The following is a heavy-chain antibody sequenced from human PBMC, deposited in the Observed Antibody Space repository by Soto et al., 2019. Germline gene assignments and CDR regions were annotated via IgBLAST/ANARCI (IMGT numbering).Heavy chain of an antibody. D-gene: IGHD3-10*01. J-gene: IGHJ4*02. V-gene: IGHV4-59*08. CDR2: IYNSGST. CDR1: GGSMISYY. Sequence: SETLSLTCTVSGGSMISYYWSWIRQPPGKRLEWIGYIYNSGSTHYNPSLRSRVTISVDTSKNQFSLKLRSVTAADTAVYYCASMGYHYGSGSYPLDYWGQGTLVTVSS. CDR3: ASMGYHYGSGSYPLDY.